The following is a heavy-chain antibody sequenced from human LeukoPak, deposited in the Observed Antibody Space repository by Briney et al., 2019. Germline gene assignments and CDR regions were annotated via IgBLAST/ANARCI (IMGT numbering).Heavy chain of an antibody. V-gene: IGHV3-53*01. J-gene: IGHJ3*02. Sequence: GGSLRLSCAASGFTVSSSYMNWVRQVPGKGLEWVSVIYRDGTTYYADSVRGRFTISRDNSKNTLYLQMNSLRAEDTAMYYCARNKRMTPNDAFDIWGQGTVVTVSS. CDR1: GFTVSSSY. D-gene: IGHD2-15*01. CDR3: ARNKRMTPNDAFDI. CDR2: IYRDGTT.